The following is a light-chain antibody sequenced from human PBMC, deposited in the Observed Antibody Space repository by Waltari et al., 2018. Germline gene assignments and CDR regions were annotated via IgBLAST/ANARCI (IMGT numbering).Light chain of an antibody. CDR2: LGS. Sequence: DVVMTQSPLSLPVNPGEPASISCRSSQSLLDTNGDNYLDWYLQKPGQSPQLLIYLGSNRASGVPDRFSGSGSGTDFTLKVSRVEAEDVGIYYCMQTLQTPRAFGPGTKVDIK. CDR1: QSLLDTNGDNY. V-gene: IGKV2-28*01. CDR3: MQTLQTPRA. J-gene: IGKJ3*01.